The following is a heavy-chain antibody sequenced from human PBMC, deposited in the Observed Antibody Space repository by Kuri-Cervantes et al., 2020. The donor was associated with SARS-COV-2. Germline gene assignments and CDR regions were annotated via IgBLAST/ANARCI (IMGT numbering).Heavy chain of an antibody. J-gene: IGHJ4*02. Sequence: SETLSLTCTVSGGSISSYYWSWIRQPPGKGLEWIGYIYYSGSTNYNPSLKSRVTISVDTSKSQFSLKLSSVTAADTAVYYCARHSYSSPLFPDYWGQGTLVTVSS. CDR3: ARHSYSSPLFPDY. CDR2: IYYSGST. V-gene: IGHV4-59*08. D-gene: IGHD6-13*01. CDR1: GGSISSYY.